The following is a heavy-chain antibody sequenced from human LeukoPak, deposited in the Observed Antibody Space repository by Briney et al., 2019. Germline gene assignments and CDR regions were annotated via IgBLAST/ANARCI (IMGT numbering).Heavy chain of an antibody. D-gene: IGHD6-19*01. Sequence: GGSLRLSCAASGFTVSSNYMSWVRPAPGKGLEWVSVIYSGGSTYYADSVKGRFTISRDNSKNTLYLQMNSLRAEDTAVYYCASSVQWLFDYWGQGTLVTVSS. CDR1: GFTVSSNY. CDR2: IYSGGST. V-gene: IGHV3-53*01. CDR3: ASSVQWLFDY. J-gene: IGHJ4*02.